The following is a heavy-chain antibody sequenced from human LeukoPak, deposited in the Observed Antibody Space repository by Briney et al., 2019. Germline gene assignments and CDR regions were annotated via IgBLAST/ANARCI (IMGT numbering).Heavy chain of an antibody. V-gene: IGHV3-21*06. CDR2: ISTTSSYI. Sequence: PGGSLRLSCAASGFAFSSYSLTWVRQAPGKGLECVSSISTTSSYIYYADSVKGRFTISRDNAKNSLYLQMNGLRAEDTAVYYCGRSVAGIDYWGQGTLVTVSS. CDR1: GFAFSSYS. D-gene: IGHD6-19*01. J-gene: IGHJ4*02. CDR3: GRSVAGIDY.